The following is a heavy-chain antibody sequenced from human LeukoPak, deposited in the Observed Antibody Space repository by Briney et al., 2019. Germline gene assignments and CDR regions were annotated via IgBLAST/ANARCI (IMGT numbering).Heavy chain of an antibody. J-gene: IGHJ3*02. Sequence: SETLSLTCTVSGGSISSYYVSWIRQPPGKGLEWIGYISYTGSTDYNSSLKSRVTISVDMSKNQISLKLNSVTAADTAVYHCASPSGGRYRDDALDIWGQATMVSVSS. V-gene: IGHV4-59*01. CDR1: GGSISSYY. CDR3: ASPSGGRYRDDALDI. CDR2: ISYTGST. D-gene: IGHD3-10*01.